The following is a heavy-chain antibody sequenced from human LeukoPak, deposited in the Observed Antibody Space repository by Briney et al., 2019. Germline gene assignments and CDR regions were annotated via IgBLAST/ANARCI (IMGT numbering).Heavy chain of an antibody. D-gene: IGHD5-18*01. CDR1: GGSVSSGSYY. CDR2: VYNSGTT. Sequence: PSETLSLTCTVSGGSVSSGSYYWSWIRQPPGTRLEWIGYVYNSGTTNYNPSFKSRVTMSVDTSKKQFSLKLSSVTAADTAVYYCARGAVVNGLDVWGQGTTVTVSS. CDR3: ARGAVVNGLDV. V-gene: IGHV4-61*01. J-gene: IGHJ6*02.